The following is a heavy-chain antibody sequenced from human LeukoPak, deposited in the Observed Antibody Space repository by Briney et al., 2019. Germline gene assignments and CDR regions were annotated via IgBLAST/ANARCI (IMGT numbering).Heavy chain of an antibody. CDR1: GFTFSSYW. CDR3: ARSLPIVVVVEYFDY. V-gene: IGHV3-7*01. CDR2: IKQDGSEK. J-gene: IGHJ4*02. Sequence: GGSLRLSCAASGFTFSSYWMSWVRQAPGKRLEWVANIKQDGSEKYYVDSVKGRFTISRDNAKNSLYLQMNSLRAEDTAVYYCARSLPIVVVVEYFDYWGQGTLVTVSS. D-gene: IGHD3-22*01.